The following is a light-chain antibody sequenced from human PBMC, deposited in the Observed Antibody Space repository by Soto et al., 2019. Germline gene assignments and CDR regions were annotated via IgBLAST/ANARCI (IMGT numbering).Light chain of an antibody. CDR2: AAS. CDR3: QQSYSTPRT. CDR1: QGISNC. V-gene: IGKV1-39*01. J-gene: IGKJ1*01. Sequence: DIQMTQSPSAMSASVGDRLTITCRASQGISNCLAWFQQKPGKVPKLLIYAASSLQSGVPSRVSGSGSGTDFTLTISSLKPEDFATYYCQQSYSTPRTFGQGTKVDIK.